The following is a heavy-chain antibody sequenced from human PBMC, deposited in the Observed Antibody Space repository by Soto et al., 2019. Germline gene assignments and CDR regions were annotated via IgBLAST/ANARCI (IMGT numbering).Heavy chain of an antibody. CDR1: GDSXSSNSAA. J-gene: IGHJ3*02. V-gene: IGHV6-1*01. D-gene: IGHD7-27*01. CDR3: ARDLTWLTGDAFDI. CDR2: TYYRSKWYN. Sequence: PLQTLSLTCAISGDSXSSNSAAWNWIRQSPSRGLEWLGRTYYRSKWYNDYAVSVKSRITINPDTSKNQFSLQLNSVTPEDTAVYYCARDLTWLTGDAFDIWGQGTMVTVSS.